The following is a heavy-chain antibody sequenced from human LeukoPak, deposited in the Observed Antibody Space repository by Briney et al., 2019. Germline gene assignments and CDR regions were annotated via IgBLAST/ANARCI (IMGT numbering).Heavy chain of an antibody. CDR3: AKGGSAWYLTKDY. J-gene: IGHJ4*02. Sequence: GGSLRLSCAASGFTFSNFWMSWVRQALGKGLEWVANIKQDGSERYYVDSVKGRFTISRDNAKNSLYLQMNSLRAEDTPVYYCAKGGSAWYLTKDYWGQGTLVTVSS. CDR1: GFTFSNFW. V-gene: IGHV3-7*01. CDR2: IKQDGSER. D-gene: IGHD6-19*01.